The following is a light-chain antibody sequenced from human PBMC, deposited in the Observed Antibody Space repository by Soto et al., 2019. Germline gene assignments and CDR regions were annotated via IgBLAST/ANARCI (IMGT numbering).Light chain of an antibody. V-gene: IGKV3-11*01. CDR2: DAS. J-gene: IGKJ5*01. Sequence: EIVLTQSPATLSLFLGERATLSCRASQSVGSSLAWYQQKPGQAPRLLIYDASNRATGIPARFSGTGSGTDFTLTVSSLQPEDFAVYYCQQRSNWPITFGQGTRLEIK. CDR1: QSVGSS. CDR3: QQRSNWPIT.